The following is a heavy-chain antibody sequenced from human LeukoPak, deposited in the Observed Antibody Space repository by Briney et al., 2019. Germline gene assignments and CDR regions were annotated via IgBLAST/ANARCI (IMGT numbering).Heavy chain of an antibody. D-gene: IGHD2-2*01. CDR1: GFTFSSYS. Sequence: PGGSLRLSCAVSGFTFSSYSMNWVRQAPGKGLEWVSYISSSSSTIYYADSVKGRFTISRDNAKNSLYLQMNSLRAEDTAVYYCARINVGYCSSTSCYGEDYYYYYMDVWGKGTTVTVSS. J-gene: IGHJ6*03. CDR3: ARINVGYCSSTSCYGEDYYYYYMDV. V-gene: IGHV3-48*01. CDR2: ISSSSSTI.